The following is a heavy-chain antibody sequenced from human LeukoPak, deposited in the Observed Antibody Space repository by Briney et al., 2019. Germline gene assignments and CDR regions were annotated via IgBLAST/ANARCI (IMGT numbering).Heavy chain of an antibody. Sequence: GGSLRLSCAASGFTFSSYSMNWVRQAPGKGLEWVSSISSSSSYIYYADSVKGRFTISRGNAKSSLYLQMNSLRAEDTAVYYCARDANGDYVFDYWGQGTLVTVSS. CDR1: GFTFSSYS. J-gene: IGHJ4*02. D-gene: IGHD4-17*01. CDR2: ISSSSSYI. CDR3: ARDANGDYVFDY. V-gene: IGHV3-21*01.